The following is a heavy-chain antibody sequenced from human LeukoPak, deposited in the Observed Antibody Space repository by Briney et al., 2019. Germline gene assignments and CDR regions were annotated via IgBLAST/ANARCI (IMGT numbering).Heavy chain of an antibody. CDR1: GGSISNSSYY. V-gene: IGHV4-39*01. CDR2: IYYSGST. D-gene: IGHD6-19*01. Sequence: PSETLSLTCTVSGGSISNSSYYWGWIRQPPGKGLEWIGSIYYSGSTYYNPSLKSRVTISVDTSKNQFSLKLSSVTAADTAVYYCASQPYSSGWYPTFDYWGQGTLVTVSS. J-gene: IGHJ4*02. CDR3: ASQPYSSGWYPTFDY.